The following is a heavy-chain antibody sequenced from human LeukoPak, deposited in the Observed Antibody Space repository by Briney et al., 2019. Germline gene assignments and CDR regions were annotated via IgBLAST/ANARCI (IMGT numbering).Heavy chain of an antibody. CDR2: IYYSGST. Sequence: PSETLSLTSTVSGGSISSYYWSWIRQPPGKGLEWIGYIYYSGSTNYNPSLKSRVTISVDTSKNQFSLKLSSVTAADTAVYYCAGLLLWFGDDAFDIWGQGTMVTVSS. J-gene: IGHJ3*02. V-gene: IGHV4-59*01. D-gene: IGHD3-10*01. CDR3: AGLLLWFGDDAFDI. CDR1: GGSISSYY.